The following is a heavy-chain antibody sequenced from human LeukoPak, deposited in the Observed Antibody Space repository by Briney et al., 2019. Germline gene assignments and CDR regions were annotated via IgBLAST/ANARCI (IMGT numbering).Heavy chain of an antibody. J-gene: IGHJ4*02. CDR2: IYHSGNN. CDR1: DYSVSSDYS. V-gene: IGHV4-38-2*01. CDR3: AGFKSGTYYFDH. Sequence: SETLSLTCAVSDYSVSSDYSWAWIRQPPGKGLEWIGSIYHSGNNYYNPSLKSRVTMSPDTSNNQISLNLTSVTASDTAVYFCAGFKSGTYYFDHWGQGTLVTVSS. D-gene: IGHD1-26*01.